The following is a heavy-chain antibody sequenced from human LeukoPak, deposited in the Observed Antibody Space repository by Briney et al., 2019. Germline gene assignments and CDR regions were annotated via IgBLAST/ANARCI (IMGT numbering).Heavy chain of an antibody. CDR3: VKASSSSPQYNWFDA. CDR1: GFTFSTYA. V-gene: IGHV3-23*01. D-gene: IGHD6-6*01. J-gene: IGHJ5*02. CDR2: VNGTGGRT. Sequence: GGSLRLSCAASGFTFSTYAMSWVRQAPGKGLEWGSVVNGTGGRTYYADSVKGRFTISRDNSKNTLYLQMNSLRAEDTALYYCVKASSSSPQYNWFDAWGQGTLVTVSS.